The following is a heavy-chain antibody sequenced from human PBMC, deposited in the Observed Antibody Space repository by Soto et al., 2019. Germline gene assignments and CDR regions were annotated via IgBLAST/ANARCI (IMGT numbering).Heavy chain of an antibody. D-gene: IGHD3-22*01. Sequence: SETLSLTCTVSGGSMISYYWSWIRQPPGRGLEWIGFIYYAGSTKYNPSLNSRVTISVDTSKNQFSLTVTSVTAADTAVYYCARQRDYYDSSGVFGNWGQGTLVTVSS. CDR1: GGSMISYY. CDR3: ARQRDYYDSSGVFGN. CDR2: IYYAGST. V-gene: IGHV4-59*08. J-gene: IGHJ4*02.